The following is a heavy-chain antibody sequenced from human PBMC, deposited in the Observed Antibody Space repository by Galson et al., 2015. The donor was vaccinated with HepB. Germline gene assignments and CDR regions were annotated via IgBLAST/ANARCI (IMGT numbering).Heavy chain of an antibody. Sequence: SLRLSCAASGFTFSNYGMSWVRQAPGKGLEWVAFLIYDGSYKFYADSVKGRFTISRDNSKNSLYLQMNNLRSDDTAIYYCAKDTNGYSVDYWGQGTLVTVSS. V-gene: IGHV3-30*18. CDR1: GFTFSNYG. CDR3: AKDTNGYSVDY. D-gene: IGHD3-22*01. CDR2: LIYDGSYK. J-gene: IGHJ4*02.